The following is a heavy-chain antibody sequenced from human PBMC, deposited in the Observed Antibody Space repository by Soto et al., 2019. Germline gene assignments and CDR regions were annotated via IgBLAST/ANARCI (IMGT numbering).Heavy chain of an antibody. CDR1: GFTFSSYA. V-gene: IGHV3-23*01. D-gene: IGHD1-26*01. CDR3: ARSIVGAAPNYYYYGMDV. Sequence: PGGSLRLSCAASGFTFSSYAMSWVRQAPGKGLEWVSAISGSGGSTYYADSVKGRFTISRDNSKNTLYLQMNSLRAEDTAVYYCARSIVGAAPNYYYYGMDVWGQGTTVTVSS. J-gene: IGHJ6*02. CDR2: ISGSGGST.